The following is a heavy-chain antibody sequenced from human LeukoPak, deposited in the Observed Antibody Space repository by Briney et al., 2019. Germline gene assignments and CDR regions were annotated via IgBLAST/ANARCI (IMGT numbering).Heavy chain of an antibody. CDR3: ARGGLRRYCSSTSCYSPFDY. CDR2: ITSSSSSYI. Sequence: GGSLRLSCAASGFTFSSYTMNWVRQAPGKGLEWVSSITSSSSSYIYYADSLKGRFTISRDNSKNTLYLQMNSLRAEDTAVYYCARGGLRRYCSSTSCYSPFDYWGQGTLVTVSS. V-gene: IGHV3-21*01. D-gene: IGHD2-2*02. CDR1: GFTFSSYT. J-gene: IGHJ4*02.